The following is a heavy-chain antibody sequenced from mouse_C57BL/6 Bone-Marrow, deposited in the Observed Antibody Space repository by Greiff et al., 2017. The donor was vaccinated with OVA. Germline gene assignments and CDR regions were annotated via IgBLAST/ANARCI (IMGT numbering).Heavy chain of an antibody. Sequence: VQGVESGAELARPGASVKLSCKASGYTFTSYGISWVKQRTGQGLEWIGEIYPRSGNTYYNEKFKGKATLTADKSSSTAYRELRSLTSEDYAVYLGAGRVRGGFAYWGQGTLVTVSA. CDR3: AGRVRGGFAY. J-gene: IGHJ3*01. CDR2: IYPRSGNT. CDR1: GYTFTSYG. D-gene: IGHD5-1*01. V-gene: IGHV1-81*01.